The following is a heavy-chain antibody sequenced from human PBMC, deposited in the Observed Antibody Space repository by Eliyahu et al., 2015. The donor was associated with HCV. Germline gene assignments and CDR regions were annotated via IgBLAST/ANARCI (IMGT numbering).Heavy chain of an antibody. CDR1: GFXFSSFE. V-gene: IGHV3-48*03. J-gene: IGHJ4*02. D-gene: IGHD1-7*01. CDR2: ISTSGSTT. Sequence: EVQLVESGGGLVQPGGSLRLSCAXSGFXFSSFEMNWVRQAPGKGLEWVSYISTSGSTTLYTDSVKGRFTISRGNAKNSLYLQMNSLRVEDTAIYYCARDASVSGTSLDYWGQGTLVTVSS. CDR3: ARDASVSGTSLDY.